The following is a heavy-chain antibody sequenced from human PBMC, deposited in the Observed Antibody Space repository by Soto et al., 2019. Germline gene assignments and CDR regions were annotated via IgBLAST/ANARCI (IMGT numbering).Heavy chain of an antibody. Sequence: QVQLQESGPGLVKPSGTLSLTCAVSGGSISSSNWWSWVRQPPGKGLEWIGEIYHSGSTNYNPSLKSRVTISVDKSKNQFSLKLSPVTAADTAVYYCARGSWYGSSSMVYYYGMDVWGQGTTVTVSS. V-gene: IGHV4-4*02. CDR1: GGSISSSNW. J-gene: IGHJ6*02. CDR2: IYHSGST. D-gene: IGHD6-6*01. CDR3: ARGSWYGSSSMVYYYGMDV.